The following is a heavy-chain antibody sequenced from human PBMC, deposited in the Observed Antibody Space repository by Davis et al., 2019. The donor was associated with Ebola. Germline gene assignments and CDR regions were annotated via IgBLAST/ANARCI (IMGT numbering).Heavy chain of an antibody. D-gene: IGHD3-22*01. Sequence: ASVKVSCKASGYTFTSYAMHWVRQAPGQRLEWMGWINAGNGNTKYSQKFQGRVTITRDTSASTAYMELSSLRSEDTAVYYCARDSSGWNWFDPWGQGTLVTVS. CDR2: INAGNGNT. CDR1: GYTFTSYA. V-gene: IGHV1-3*01. J-gene: IGHJ5*02. CDR3: ARDSSGWNWFDP.